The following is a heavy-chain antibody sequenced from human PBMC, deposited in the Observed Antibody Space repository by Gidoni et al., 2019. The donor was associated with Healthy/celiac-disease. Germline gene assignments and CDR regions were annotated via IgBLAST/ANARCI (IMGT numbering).Heavy chain of an antibody. J-gene: IGHJ6*02. CDR3: ARGDLLTMVRGYYYYGMDV. CDR1: GGSFSGYY. V-gene: IGHV4-34*01. CDR2: INHSGST. D-gene: IGHD3-10*01. Sequence: QVQLQQWGAGLLKPSETLSLPCAVYGGSFSGYYWSWIRQPPGKGLEWIGEINHSGSTNYNPSLKSRVTISVDTSKNQFSLKLSSVTAADTAVYYCARGDLLTMVRGYYYYGMDVWGQGTTVTVSS.